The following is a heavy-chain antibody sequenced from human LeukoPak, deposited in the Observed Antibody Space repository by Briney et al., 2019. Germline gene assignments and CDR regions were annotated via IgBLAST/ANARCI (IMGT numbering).Heavy chain of an antibody. CDR2: IYNSGSTHYSGST. CDR1: GGSISSGDYY. V-gene: IGHV4-30-4*01. D-gene: IGHD3-22*01. J-gene: IGHJ4*02. CDR3: ARVLPYYDSSGYFDY. Sequence: TSETLSLTCTVSGGSISSGDYYWSWIRQPPGKGLECIGYIYNSGSTHYSGSTYYNPSLKSRVTISVDTSKNQFSLKLSSVTAADTAVYYCARVLPYYDSSGYFDYWGQGTLVTVSS.